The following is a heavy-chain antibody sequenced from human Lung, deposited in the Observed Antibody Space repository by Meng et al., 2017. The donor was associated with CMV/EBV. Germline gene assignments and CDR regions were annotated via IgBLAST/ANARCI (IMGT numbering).Heavy chain of an antibody. V-gene: IGHV4-31*03. D-gene: IGHD3-22*01. CDR3: ARTTLITAKIDS. CDR2: ILYRGTT. CDR1: GDSITSGTIC. J-gene: IGHJ4*02. Sequence: TVSGDSITSGTICWGCDSHQAEEGSGWIGYILYRGTTYQHPSLDSRVTMSVNTSKNQSSRRLSSVTATDTAINYCARTTLITAKIDSWGQGTLVTVSS.